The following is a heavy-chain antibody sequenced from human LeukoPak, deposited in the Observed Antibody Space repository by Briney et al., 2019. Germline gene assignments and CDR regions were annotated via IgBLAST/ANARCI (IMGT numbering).Heavy chain of an antibody. J-gene: IGHJ6*02. CDR1: GFTFSSYA. CDR3: AKGPGTTWYRWSYYGMDV. Sequence: GGSLRLSCTAFGFTFSSYAMSWVRQAPGKGLEWVSAISGSGGSTYYADSVKGRFTISRDNSKNTLYLQMNSLRAEDTAVYYCAKGPGTTWYRWSYYGMDVWGQGTTVTVSS. CDR2: ISGSGGST. V-gene: IGHV3-23*01. D-gene: IGHD4-17*01.